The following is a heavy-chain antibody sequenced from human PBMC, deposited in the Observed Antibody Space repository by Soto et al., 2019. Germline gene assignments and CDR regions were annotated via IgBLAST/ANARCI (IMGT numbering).Heavy chain of an antibody. V-gene: IGHV3-13*05. CDR1: GFAFSSYD. Sequence: EVQLLESGGGLVQPGGSLRLSCAASGFAFSSYDMHWVRQVLGKGLEWVSAISTAGNPHYADSVKGRFTISRDNSKNTLYLQMNSLRAEDMAVYYCAKLQAYSYGPGAYFDYWGQGTLVTVSS. D-gene: IGHD5-18*01. CDR3: AKLQAYSYGPGAYFDY. J-gene: IGHJ4*02. CDR2: ISTAGNP.